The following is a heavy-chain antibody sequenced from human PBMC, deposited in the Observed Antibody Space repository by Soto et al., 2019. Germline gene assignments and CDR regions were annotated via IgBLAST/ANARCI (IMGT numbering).Heavy chain of an antibody. Sequence: QITLKESGPTLVKPTQTLTLTCTFSGFSLSTSGVGVGWIRQPPGKALEWLALIYWDDDKRYSPSLKSRLTITKDTSKNQVVLTMTNMDPVDTATYYCAHRRVTMVRGVTGFDYWGQGTLVTVSS. D-gene: IGHD3-10*01. V-gene: IGHV2-5*02. CDR2: IYWDDDK. J-gene: IGHJ4*02. CDR1: GFSLSTSGVG. CDR3: AHRRVTMVRGVTGFDY.